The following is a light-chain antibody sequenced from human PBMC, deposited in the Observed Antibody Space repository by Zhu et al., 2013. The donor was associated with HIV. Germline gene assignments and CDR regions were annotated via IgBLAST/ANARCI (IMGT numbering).Light chain of an antibody. Sequence: EIVMTQSPATLSVSPGERATLSCRASQSVSTYLAWYQQRPGQPPRLLIYDASNRATGIPARFSGSGSGTEFTLTISRLEPEDFAVYYCQQRTNWPPTWTFGQGTKV. J-gene: IGKJ1*01. CDR1: QSVSTY. CDR3: QQRTNWPPTWT. V-gene: IGKV3-11*01. CDR2: DAS.